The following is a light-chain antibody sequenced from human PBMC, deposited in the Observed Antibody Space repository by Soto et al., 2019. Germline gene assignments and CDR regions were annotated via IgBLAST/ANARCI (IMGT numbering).Light chain of an antibody. CDR1: QSVITC. Sequence: DIVMTQSPSTLSVSPGDRVTISCRASQSVITCLAWYQQEPGQAPKLLIYLASSRSSGFPARFSGSGSGTDFTLTINSLHSDDFAVYYCQQYNNYSNTFGQGTRLEIK. CDR3: QQYNNYSNT. V-gene: IGKV3-15*01. CDR2: LAS. J-gene: IGKJ5*01.